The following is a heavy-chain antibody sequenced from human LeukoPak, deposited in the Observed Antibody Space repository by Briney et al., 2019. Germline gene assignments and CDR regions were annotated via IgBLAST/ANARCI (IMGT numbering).Heavy chain of an antibody. J-gene: IGHJ4*02. CDR2: IYYSGYT. CDR1: GGSISSYY. D-gene: IGHD3-16*02. V-gene: IGHV4-59*08. Sequence: SETLSLTCTVSGGSISSYYWSWIRQSPEKGLEWIAYIYYSGYTSYNPSLKSRVTISVDMSKNHFSLSLNSVTAADTAVYYCARATRGYDYVWGSYRRYFDYWGQGTLVTVSS. CDR3: ARATRGYDYVWGSYRRYFDY.